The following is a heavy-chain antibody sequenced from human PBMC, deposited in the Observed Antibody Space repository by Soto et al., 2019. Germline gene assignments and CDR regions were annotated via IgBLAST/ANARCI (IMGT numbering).Heavy chain of an antibody. Sequence: PSETLSLTCAVYGGSFSGYYWSWIRQPPGKGLEWIGEINHSGSTNYNPSLKSRVTISVDTSKNQFSLKLSSVTAADTAVYYCARGRGVRGVIYYYYGMDVWGQGTTVTVSS. V-gene: IGHV4-34*01. CDR2: INHSGST. CDR3: ARGRGVRGVIYYYYGMDV. J-gene: IGHJ6*02. D-gene: IGHD3-10*01. CDR1: GGSFSGYY.